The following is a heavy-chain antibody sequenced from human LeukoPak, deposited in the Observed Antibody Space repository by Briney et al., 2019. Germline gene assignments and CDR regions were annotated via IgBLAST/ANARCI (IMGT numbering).Heavy chain of an antibody. V-gene: IGHV3-53*05. Sequence: GGSLRLSCAASGFTVSSNYMSWVRQAPGKGLEWVSVIYSGGSTYYADSVKGRFTISRDNSKNTLYLQMNSLRAEDTAVYYRARESGYDSGFDYWGQGTLVTVSS. CDR1: GFTVSSNY. CDR3: ARESGYDSGFDY. D-gene: IGHD5-12*01. J-gene: IGHJ4*02. CDR2: IYSGGST.